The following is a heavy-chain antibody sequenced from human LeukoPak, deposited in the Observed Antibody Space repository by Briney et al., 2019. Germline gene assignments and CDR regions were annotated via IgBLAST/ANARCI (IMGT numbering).Heavy chain of an antibody. Sequence: PGGSLRLSCAASGFTFSKAWMRWVRQAPGKGLEWVGRIKSKADGGTTDYAAPVKGRFSISRDDSKNTLYLQMNSLKTEDTAVYYCSYYYDSSGYPDFDYWGQGTLVTVSS. CDR2: IKSKADGGTT. CDR3: SYYYDSSGYPDFDY. D-gene: IGHD3-22*01. J-gene: IGHJ4*02. V-gene: IGHV3-15*01. CDR1: GFTFSKAW.